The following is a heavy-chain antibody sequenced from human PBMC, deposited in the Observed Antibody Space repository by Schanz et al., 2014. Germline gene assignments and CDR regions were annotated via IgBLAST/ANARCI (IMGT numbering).Heavy chain of an antibody. CDR2: ISATSAKI. J-gene: IGHJ3*02. CDR3: AKDRWRATVMVDAFDI. CDR1: GFTFSRNA. D-gene: IGHD4-4*01. V-gene: IGHV3-23*04. Sequence: EVQLVESGGGLVQPGGSLRLSCAASGFTFSRNAMNWVRQAPGKGLEWVSYISATSAKIDYAASVRGRFTISRDNSKNTVHLQMNSLRAEDTAVYFCAKDRWRATVMVDAFDIWGQGTKVTVSS.